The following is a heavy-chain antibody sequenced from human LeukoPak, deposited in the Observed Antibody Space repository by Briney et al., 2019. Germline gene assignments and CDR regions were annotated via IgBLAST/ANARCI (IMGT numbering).Heavy chain of an antibody. J-gene: IGHJ4*02. CDR1: GYTFTSYA. V-gene: IGHV3-30-3*01. CDR2: ISYDGSNK. CDR3: ARDGPSY. Sequence: SCKASGYTFTSYAMHWVRQAPGKGLEWVAVISYDGSNKYYADSVKGRFTISRDNSKNTLYLQMNSLRAEDTAVYYCARDGPSYWGQGTLVTVSS.